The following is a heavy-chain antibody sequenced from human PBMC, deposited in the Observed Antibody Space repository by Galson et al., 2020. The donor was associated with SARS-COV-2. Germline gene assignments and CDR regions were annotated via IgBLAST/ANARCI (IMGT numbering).Heavy chain of an antibody. J-gene: IGHJ4*02. V-gene: IGHV3-15*01. CDR3: TTESGVNYYDSSAQAAVGY. Sequence: GGSLRLSCAASGFTFSNAWMSWVRQAPGKGLEWVGRIKSKTDGGTTDYAAPVKGRFTISRDDSKNTLYLQMNSLKTEDTAVYYCTTESGVNYYDSSAQAAVGYWGQGTLVTVSS. CDR1: GFTFSNAW. CDR2: IKSKTDGGTT. D-gene: IGHD3-22*01.